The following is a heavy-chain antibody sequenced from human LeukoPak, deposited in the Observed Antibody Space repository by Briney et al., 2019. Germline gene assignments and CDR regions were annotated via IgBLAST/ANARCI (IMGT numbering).Heavy chain of an antibody. J-gene: IGHJ4*02. CDR2: ICYSGST. CDR1: GGSISSSIYY. V-gene: IGHV4-39*07. D-gene: IGHD2-2*01. Sequence: SETLSLTCTVSGGSISSSIYYWVWIRQPPGKGLEWIANICYSGSTYYNPSLKSRVTISVDTSKNLFSLRLNSVTAADTAVYYCAAIGDIVLVPAIPDYWGQGTLVTVSS. CDR3: AAIGDIVLVPAIPDY.